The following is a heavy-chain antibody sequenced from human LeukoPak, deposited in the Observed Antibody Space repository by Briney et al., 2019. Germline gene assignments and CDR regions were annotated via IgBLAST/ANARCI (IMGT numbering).Heavy chain of an antibody. CDR1: GGSFSGYY. CDR2: IYYSGTT. Sequence: SETLSLTCAVYGGSFSGYYWSWIRQPPGKGLEWIGSIYYSGTTYYNPSLKSRVTISVDTSKNQFSLKLNSVTAADTAVYYCARHDPSGSYSVSDYWGQGTLVTVSS. D-gene: IGHD3-10*01. CDR3: ARHDPSGSYSVSDY. J-gene: IGHJ4*02. V-gene: IGHV4-34*01.